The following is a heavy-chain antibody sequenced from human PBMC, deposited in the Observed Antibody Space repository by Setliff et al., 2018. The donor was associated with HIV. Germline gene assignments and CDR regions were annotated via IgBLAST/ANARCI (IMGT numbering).Heavy chain of an antibody. V-gene: IGHV4-31*03. CDR2: VYYTGST. CDR3: ARYYYDSSGYINWFDP. J-gene: IGHJ5*02. CDR1: GGSINSGDYY. D-gene: IGHD3-22*01. Sequence: SETLSLTCTVSGGSINSGDYYWSWIRQYPGQGLEWIGYVYYTGSTFYNPSLKSRVTISLDSSNNQFSLKLSSVTAAGTAVYYCARYYYDSSGYINWFDPWGQGTVVTVSS.